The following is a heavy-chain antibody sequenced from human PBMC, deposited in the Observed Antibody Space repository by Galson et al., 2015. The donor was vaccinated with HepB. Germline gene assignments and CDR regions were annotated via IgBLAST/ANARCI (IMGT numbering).Heavy chain of an antibody. CDR2: ISGSGDST. D-gene: IGHD2/OR15-2a*01. V-gene: IGHV3-23*01. CDR1: GFPFSSYA. Sequence: SLRLSCAASGFPFSSYAMSWVRQAPGKGLEWVSGISGSGDSTYYADSVKGRFTISRDNSKNTLYLQLNSLSAEDAAVYLCAKERASNSIPEYFDYWGQGTLVTVSS. CDR3: AKERASNSIPEYFDY. J-gene: IGHJ4*02.